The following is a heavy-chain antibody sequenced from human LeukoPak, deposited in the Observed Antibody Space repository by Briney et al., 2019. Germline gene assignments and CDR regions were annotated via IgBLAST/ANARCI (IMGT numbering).Heavy chain of an antibody. V-gene: IGHV3-30-3*01. CDR2: ISYDGSNK. CDR3: ARGFDY. CDR1: GFTFSSYA. Sequence: GGSLRLSCAASGFTFSSYAMHWVRQAPGKGLEWVAVISYDGSNKYYADSVKGRFTISRDNSKNTLYLQMNSLRAEHTAVYYCARGFDYWGQGTLVTVSS. J-gene: IGHJ4*02.